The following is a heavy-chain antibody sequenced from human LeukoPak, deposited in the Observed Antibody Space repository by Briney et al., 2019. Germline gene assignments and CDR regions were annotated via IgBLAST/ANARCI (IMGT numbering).Heavy chain of an antibody. CDR3: TKDMEWGMDV. Sequence: GGSLRLSCAASGFTFDRHTMHWVRQPPGKGPEWVSLIGWDGTNIDYADSVKGRFTISRDNSKNFVYLQMHCLRTEDTALYYCTKDMEWGMDVWGQGTTVIVSS. V-gene: IGHV3-43*01. D-gene: IGHD3-3*01. CDR2: IGWDGTNI. CDR1: GFTFDRHT. J-gene: IGHJ6*02.